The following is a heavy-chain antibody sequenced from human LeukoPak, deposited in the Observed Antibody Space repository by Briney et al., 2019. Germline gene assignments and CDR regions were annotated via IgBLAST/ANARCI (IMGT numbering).Heavy chain of an antibody. J-gene: IGHJ6*02. D-gene: IGHD3-10*01. V-gene: IGHV1-69*01. CDR3: ARVVEPYYGMDV. CDR2: IIPIFGTA. CDR1: GFTFSSYA. Sequence: SCAASGFTFSSYAISWVRQAPGQGLEWMGGIIPIFGTANYAQKFQGRVTITADESTSTAYMELSSLRSEDTAVYYCARVVEPYYGMDVWGQGTTVTVSS.